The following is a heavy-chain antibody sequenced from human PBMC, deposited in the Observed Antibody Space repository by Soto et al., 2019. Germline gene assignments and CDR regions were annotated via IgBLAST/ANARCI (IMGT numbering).Heavy chain of an antibody. CDR3: ARGGWSMDV. CDR2: IYYSGST. D-gene: IGHD2-15*01. J-gene: IGHJ6*02. Sequence: SETLSLTCTVSGGSISSGGYYWSWIRQHPGKGLEWIGYIYYSGSTNYNPSLKSRVTILVDTSKNQFSLRLSSVTAADTAVYYCARGGWSMDVWGQGTTVTVSS. CDR1: GGSISSGGYY. V-gene: IGHV4-61*08.